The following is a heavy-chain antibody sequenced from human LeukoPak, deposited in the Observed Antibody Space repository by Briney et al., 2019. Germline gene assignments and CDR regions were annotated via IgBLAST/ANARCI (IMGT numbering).Heavy chain of an antibody. CDR3: AAGTSWFDP. CDR2: MYYSGST. D-gene: IGHD6-13*01. V-gene: IGHV4-59*01. J-gene: IGHJ5*02. Sequence: ASETLSLTCTVSGGSITSYYWSWIRQPPGKGLEWIGYMYYSGSTNYNPSLKSRVSISIDTSKTQFSLKLNSVTAADTAVYYCAAGTSWFDPWGQGTLVTVSS. CDR1: GGSITSYY.